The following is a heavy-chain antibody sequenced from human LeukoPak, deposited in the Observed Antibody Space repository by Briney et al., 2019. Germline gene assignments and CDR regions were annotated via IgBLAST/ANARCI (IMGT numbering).Heavy chain of an antibody. V-gene: IGHV4-4*07. J-gene: IGHJ6*03. Sequence: SETLSLTCTVSGGSISSYYWSWIRQPAGKGLEWIGRIYTSGSTNYNPSLKSRVTMSVDTSKNQFSLKLSSVTAADTAVYYCARDNAAKGINYNYYYMDVWGKGTTVTVSS. CDR3: ARDNAAKGINYNYYYMDV. D-gene: IGHD5-18*01. CDR1: GGSISSYY. CDR2: IYTSGST.